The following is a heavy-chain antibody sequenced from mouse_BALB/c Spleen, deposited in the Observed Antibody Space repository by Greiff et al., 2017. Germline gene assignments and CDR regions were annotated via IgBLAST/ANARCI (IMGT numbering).Heavy chain of an antibody. CDR1: GYTFTSYW. Sequence: VQLQESGAELARPGASVKLSCKASGYTFTSYWMQWVKQRPGQGLEWIGAIYPGDGDTRYTQKFKGKATLTADKSSSTAYMQLSSLASEDSAVYYCARWEYGNLWGQGTTLTVSS. V-gene: IGHV1-87*01. D-gene: IGHD2-10*02. CDR3: ARWEYGNL. CDR2: IYPGDGDT. J-gene: IGHJ2*01.